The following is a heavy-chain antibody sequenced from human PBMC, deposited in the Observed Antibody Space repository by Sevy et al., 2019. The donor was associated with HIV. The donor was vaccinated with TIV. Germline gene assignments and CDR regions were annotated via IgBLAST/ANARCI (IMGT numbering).Heavy chain of an antibody. D-gene: IGHD2-21*02. Sequence: SETLSLTCTVSGGSISNYYWNWIRQPAGKGLEWIGRIYTSGSTNYNPSLKSRVTLSVDRSKKQFSLRLRSVTAADTAVYYCEREGTAYCGGDCYYELYYWGQGTQVTVSS. CDR1: GGSISNYY. J-gene: IGHJ4*02. CDR2: IYTSGST. V-gene: IGHV4-4*07. CDR3: EREGTAYCGGDCYYELYY.